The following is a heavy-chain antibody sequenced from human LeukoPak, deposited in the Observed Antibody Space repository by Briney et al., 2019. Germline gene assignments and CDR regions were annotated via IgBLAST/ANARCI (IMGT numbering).Heavy chain of an antibody. CDR1: EFTFSSYT. CDR3: ARAGEVYYGMDV. Sequence: GGSLRLSCVASEFTFSSYTMNWVRQAPGKGLEWASSISSSSGSINYADSVKGRFTTSRDNAKNSLHLQMNSLRAEDTGVYYCARAGEVYYGMDVWGQGTTVTVSS. J-gene: IGHJ6*02. D-gene: IGHD3-10*01. CDR2: ISSSSGSI. V-gene: IGHV3-21*01.